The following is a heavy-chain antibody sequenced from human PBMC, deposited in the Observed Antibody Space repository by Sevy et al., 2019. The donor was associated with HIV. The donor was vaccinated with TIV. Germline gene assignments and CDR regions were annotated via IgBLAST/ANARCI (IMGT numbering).Heavy chain of an antibody. Sequence: ASVKVSCKASGGTFSSYAISWVRQAPGQGLEWMGGIIPIFGTANYAQKFQGRVTITADKSTSTAYMELSSLRCEDTAVDYCARDFYSYGAGSYYRTGRAFDYWGQGTLVTVSS. CDR3: ARDFYSYGAGSYYRTGRAFDY. CDR2: IIPIFGTA. V-gene: IGHV1-69*06. CDR1: GGTFSSYA. J-gene: IGHJ4*02. D-gene: IGHD3-10*01.